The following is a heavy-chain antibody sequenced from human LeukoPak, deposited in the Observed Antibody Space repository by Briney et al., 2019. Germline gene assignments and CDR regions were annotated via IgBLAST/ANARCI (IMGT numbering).Heavy chain of an antibody. CDR1: GYSFTNYW. V-gene: IGHV5-51*01. CDR3: AGARHGDYRWDY. Sequence: GESLKISCKDSGYSFTNYWIGWVRQMPGKGLEWMGIIHSADSNTKYSPSFQGQVTISADKSISTAYLQWSGLKASDTAMYYCAGARHGDYRWDYWGQGTLVTVSS. D-gene: IGHD4-17*01. J-gene: IGHJ4*02. CDR2: IHSADSNT.